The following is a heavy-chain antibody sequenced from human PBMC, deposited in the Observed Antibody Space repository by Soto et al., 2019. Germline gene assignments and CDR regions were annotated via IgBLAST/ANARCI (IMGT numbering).Heavy chain of an antibody. J-gene: IGHJ4*02. Sequence: GASVKVSCKASGYTFTRYNVHWVRQAPGQGLEWMAIINPSGGTTYYVQKFEGRVTLTTDTSTSTVYMELSSLRSDDTAVYYCARVRGGCSDYFFDYCGQVTLVTVSS. CDR2: INPSGGTT. CDR1: GYTFTRYN. V-gene: IGHV1-46*01. CDR3: ARVRGGCSDYFFDY. D-gene: IGHD2-15*01.